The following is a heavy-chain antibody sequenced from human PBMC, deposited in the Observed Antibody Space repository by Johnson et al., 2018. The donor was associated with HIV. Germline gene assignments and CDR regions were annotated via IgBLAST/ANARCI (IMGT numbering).Heavy chain of an antibody. D-gene: IGHD3-10*01. V-gene: IGHV3-30*04. Sequence: QVLLVESGGGVVQPGRSLRLSCAASGFTFRRYSMDWVRQAPGKGLEWVAIISYDGSKKCYTDSVKGRFSISRDNSKNTLSLQMNSLRVEDTAVYYCYGYYDAFDIWGQGTMVTVSS. CDR2: ISYDGSKK. CDR1: GFTFRRYS. J-gene: IGHJ3*02. CDR3: YGYYDAFDI.